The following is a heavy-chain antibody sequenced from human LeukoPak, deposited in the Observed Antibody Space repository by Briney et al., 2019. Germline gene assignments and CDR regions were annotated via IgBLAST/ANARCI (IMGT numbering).Heavy chain of an antibody. Sequence: GGSLRLSCVASGFTFTNAWMSWVRQAPGKGLEWVGRIKSKGDAETTDYAAPVKGRFFLSRDDSENTLYLQMYSLQTEDTAVYYCTTDLGLTMIRGVLVSWGQGTLVTVSS. V-gene: IGHV3-15*01. D-gene: IGHD3-10*01. CDR2: IKSKGDAETT. CDR1: GFTFTNAW. J-gene: IGHJ4*02. CDR3: TTDLGLTMIRGVLVS.